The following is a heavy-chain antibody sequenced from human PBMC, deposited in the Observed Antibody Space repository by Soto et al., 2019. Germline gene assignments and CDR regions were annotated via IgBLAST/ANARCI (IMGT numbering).Heavy chain of an antibody. V-gene: IGHV3-13*01. Sequence: GGSLRLSCAASGFTFSSYDMHWVRQATGKGLEWVSAIGTAGDTYYPGSVKGRFTISRENAKNSLYLQMNSLRAGDTAVYYCARGPPYYYYMDVWGKGTTVTVS. CDR1: GFTFSSYD. CDR2: IGTAGDT. CDR3: ARGPPYYYYMDV. J-gene: IGHJ6*03.